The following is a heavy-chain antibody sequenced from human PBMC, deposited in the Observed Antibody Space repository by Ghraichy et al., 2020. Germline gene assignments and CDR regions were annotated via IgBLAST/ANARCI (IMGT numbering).Heavy chain of an antibody. J-gene: IGHJ4*02. CDR1: GFTFSSYA. Sequence: GGSLRLSCAASGFTFSSYAMSWVRQAPGKRLEWVSAISGSGGSTYYADSVKGRFTISRDNSKNTLYLQMNSLRAEDTAVYYCAKAGGVRLHHFDYWGQGTLVTVSS. CDR3: AKAGGVRLHHFDY. CDR2: ISGSGGST. D-gene: IGHD1-1*01. V-gene: IGHV3-23*01.